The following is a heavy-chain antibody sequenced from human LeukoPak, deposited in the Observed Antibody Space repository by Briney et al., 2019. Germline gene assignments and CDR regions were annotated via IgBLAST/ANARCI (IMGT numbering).Heavy chain of an antibody. D-gene: IGHD2-2*02. CDR2: IYHSGST. CDR3: ARAGYTGLLDNWFDP. V-gene: IGHV4-38-2*02. Sequence: SETLSLTCTVSGYSISSGYYWGWIRQPAGKGLEWIGSIYHSGSTYYNPSLKSRVTISVDTSKNQFSLKLSSVTAADTAVYYCARAGYTGLLDNWFDPWGQGTLVTVSS. CDR1: GYSISSGYY. J-gene: IGHJ5*02.